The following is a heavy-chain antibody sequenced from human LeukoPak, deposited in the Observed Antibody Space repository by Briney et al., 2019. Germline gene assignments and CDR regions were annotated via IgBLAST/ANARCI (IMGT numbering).Heavy chain of an antibody. CDR2: IYYSGST. V-gene: IGHV4-39*07. J-gene: IGHJ5*02. CDR1: GGSISSSSYY. Sequence: ASETLSLTCTVSGGSISSSSYYWGWIRQPPGKGLEWIGSIYYSGSTYYNPSLKSRVTISVDTSKNQFSLKLSSVTAADTAVYYCARSTTGTAWFDPWGQGTLVTVSS. D-gene: IGHD1-1*01. CDR3: ARSTTGTAWFDP.